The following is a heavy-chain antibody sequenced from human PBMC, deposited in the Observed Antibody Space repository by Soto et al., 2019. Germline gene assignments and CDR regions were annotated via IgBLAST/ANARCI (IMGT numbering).Heavy chain of an antibody. V-gene: IGHV1-69*13. CDR2: IIPIFGTA. CDR3: ARLTGTTSPGFYYFDY. Sequence: SVKVSCKASGGTFSSYAISWVRQAPGQGLEWMGGIIPIFGTANYAQKFQGRVTITADESTSTAYMELSSLRSEDTAVYYCARLTGTTSPGFYYFDYWGHGTLVTVSS. J-gene: IGHJ4*01. CDR1: GGTFSSYA. D-gene: IGHD1-20*01.